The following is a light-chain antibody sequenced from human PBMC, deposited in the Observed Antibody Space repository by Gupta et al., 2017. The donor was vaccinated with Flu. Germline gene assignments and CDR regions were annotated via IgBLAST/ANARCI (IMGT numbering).Light chain of an antibody. CDR3: QQLRNPQT. V-gene: IGKV3-11*01. CDR2: DAS. Sequence: ESVLTQSPATLSLSPGERATLSCRASKSVGSYLAWYQQQRGQAPRLLIYDASNGAGVIPALFSSGWSGAFILLTISSLAAEDVAYYYCQQLRNPQTFGQGTKVEIK. CDR1: KSVGSY. J-gene: IGKJ1*01.